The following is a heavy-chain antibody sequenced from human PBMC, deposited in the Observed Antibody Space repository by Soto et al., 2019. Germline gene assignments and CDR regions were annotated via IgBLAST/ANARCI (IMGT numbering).Heavy chain of an antibody. CDR3: ARGSLWFGEYALDD. CDR1: GFTFSSYG. D-gene: IGHD3-10*01. CDR2: IWYDGSNK. J-gene: IGHJ4*02. V-gene: IGHV3-33*01. Sequence: QVQLVESGGGVVQPGRSLRLSCAASGFTFSSYGMHWVRQAPGKGLEWVAVIWYDGSNKYYADSVKGRFTISRDNSKNTLYLQMSSLRAEDTAVYYCARGSLWFGEYALDDWGQGTLVTVSS.